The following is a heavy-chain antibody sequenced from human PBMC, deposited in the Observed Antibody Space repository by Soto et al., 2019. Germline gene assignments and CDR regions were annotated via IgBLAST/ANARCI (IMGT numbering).Heavy chain of an antibody. J-gene: IGHJ4*02. D-gene: IGHD3-16*01. CDR1: GGSISSYY. V-gene: IGHV4-59*01. Sequence: QVQLQESGPGLVKPSETLSLTCVFSGGSISSYYWNWIRQSPGEGLEWIGYIFYSGTTKFNPSLESRVSLSIATSKNQISLKLSSVTAADTAIYYCARGAGGNFDYWGQGTLVTVSS. CDR3: ARGAGGNFDY. CDR2: IFYSGTT.